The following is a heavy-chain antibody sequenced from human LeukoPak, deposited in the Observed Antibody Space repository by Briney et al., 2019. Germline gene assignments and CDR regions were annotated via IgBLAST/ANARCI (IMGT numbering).Heavy chain of an antibody. CDR2: ISAYNGNT. Sequence: ASVKVSCKASGYTFTSYDINWVRQAPGQGLEWMGWISAYNGNTNYAQKLQGRVTMTTDTSTSTAYMELRSLRSEDTAVYYCATAPTTVVTQDDAFDIWGQGTMVTVSS. D-gene: IGHD4-23*01. V-gene: IGHV1-18*01. CDR1: GYTFTSYD. J-gene: IGHJ3*02. CDR3: ATAPTTVVTQDDAFDI.